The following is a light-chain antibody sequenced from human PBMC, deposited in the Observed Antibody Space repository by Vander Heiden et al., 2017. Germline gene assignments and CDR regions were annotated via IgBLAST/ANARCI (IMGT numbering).Light chain of an antibody. V-gene: IGLV4-60*03. Sequence: QPVLTPSSSASASLGSSVKLTCTLSSGHSSYIIAWHQQQPGKAPRYLMKLEGSGSYNKGSGVPDRFSGSSSGADRYLTISNLQSEDEADYYCETWDSPYWVFGGGTKLTVL. J-gene: IGLJ3*02. CDR3: ETWDSPYWV. CDR2: LEGSGSY. CDR1: SGHSSYI.